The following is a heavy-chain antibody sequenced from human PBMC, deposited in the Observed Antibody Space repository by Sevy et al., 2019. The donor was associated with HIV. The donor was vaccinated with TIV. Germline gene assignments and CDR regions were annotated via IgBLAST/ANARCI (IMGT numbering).Heavy chain of an antibody. J-gene: IGHJ6*02. CDR1: GFSFSRSP. D-gene: IGHD3-16*02. V-gene: IGHV3-30-3*01. Sequence: GGSLRLSCEGSGFSFSRSPMHWVRQAPGKGLEWVAVMSHNGNRKYNEDSVKGRFTISRDDSKNTVFLQMNSLRVEDTGVYYCAREGVLMGGSIVSYGMDVWGQGTTVTVSS. CDR3: AREGVLMGGSIVSYGMDV. CDR2: MSHNGNRK.